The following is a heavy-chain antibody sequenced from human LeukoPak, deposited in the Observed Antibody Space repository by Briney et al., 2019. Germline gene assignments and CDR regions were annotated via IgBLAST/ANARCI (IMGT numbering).Heavy chain of an antibody. J-gene: IGHJ4*02. V-gene: IGHV3-23*01. Sequence: GGSLRLSCAASGFTFNNYFMTWVRQAPGKGLEWVSTISGSAGSTYYADFVKGLFTISRDNSRNTLYLQMNSLRADDTAVYYCARYCSGGSCYSGYFDYWGQGTLVTVSS. D-gene: IGHD2-15*01. CDR1: GFTFNNYF. CDR3: ARYCSGGSCYSGYFDY. CDR2: ISGSAGST.